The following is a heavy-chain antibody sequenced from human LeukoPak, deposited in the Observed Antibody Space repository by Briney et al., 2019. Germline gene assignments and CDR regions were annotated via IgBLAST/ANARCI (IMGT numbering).Heavy chain of an antibody. Sequence: ASVKVSCKASGYTFTSYDINWVRQATGQGLDWMGWMNPNSGNTGYAQKFQGRVTMNRNTSIITADMEPSSLRSKDRAADYLPRGRIQLWTNDYWGQGTLVTVSS. CDR3: PRGRIQLWTNDY. V-gene: IGHV1-8*01. CDR1: GYTFTSYD. J-gene: IGHJ4*02. D-gene: IGHD5-18*01. CDR2: MNPNSGNT.